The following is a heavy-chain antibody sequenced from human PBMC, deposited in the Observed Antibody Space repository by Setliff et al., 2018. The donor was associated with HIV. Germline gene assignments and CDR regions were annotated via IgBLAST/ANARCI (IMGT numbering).Heavy chain of an antibody. Sequence: SETLSLTCTVSGDSINSGFYYWSWIRQPAGRGLEWIGRISTSGITNYNPSLKSRVTISVDTSKNQFSLRLSSVSAADTAVYYCARNPHYFDRSGSYSWFYFDFWGQGALVTVSS. CDR2: ISTSGIT. J-gene: IGHJ4*02. CDR1: GDSINSGFYY. V-gene: IGHV4-61*02. CDR3: ARNPHYFDRSGSYSWFYFDF. D-gene: IGHD3-22*01.